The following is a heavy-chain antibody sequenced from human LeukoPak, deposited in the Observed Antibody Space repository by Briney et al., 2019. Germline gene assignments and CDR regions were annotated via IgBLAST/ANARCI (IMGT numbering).Heavy chain of an antibody. V-gene: IGHV4-39*01. J-gene: IGHJ4*02. CDR1: GDFITGSTYY. D-gene: IGHD3-22*01. Sequence: SETLSLTCTVSGDFITGSTYYWGWIRQPPGKGLEWIGSMYYSGSTYSNPSLRIRVTMSADTSKNQFSLNLKVVTAADTAVYYCARQYYDSTGYYYFDYWGQGTLVTVSS. CDR3: ARQYYDSTGYYYFDY. CDR2: MYYSGST.